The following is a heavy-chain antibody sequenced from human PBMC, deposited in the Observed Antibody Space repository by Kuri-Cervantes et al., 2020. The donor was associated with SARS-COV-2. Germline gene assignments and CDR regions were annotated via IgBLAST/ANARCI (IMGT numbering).Heavy chain of an antibody. V-gene: IGHV1-2*02. Sequence: ASVKVSCKASGYTFTGYYMHWVRQAPGQGLEWMGWINPNSGGTNYAQKFQGRVTMTRDTSISTAYMELSRLRSEDTAVYYCATSPPHCSSTSCTPNWFDPWGQGTLVTVSS. CDR3: ATSPPHCSSTSCTPNWFDP. D-gene: IGHD2-2*01. J-gene: IGHJ5*02. CDR1: GYTFTGYY. CDR2: INPNSGGT.